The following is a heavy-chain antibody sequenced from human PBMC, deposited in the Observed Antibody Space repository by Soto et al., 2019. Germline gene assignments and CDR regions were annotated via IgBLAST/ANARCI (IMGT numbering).Heavy chain of an antibody. J-gene: IGHJ4*02. CDR2: IYYSGST. Sequence: ASETLSLTCTVSGGSISSYYWSWIRQPPGKGLEWIGYIYYSGSTNYNPSLKSRVTISVDTSKNQFSLKLSSVTAADTAVYYCASYYYDSSGYFGYFDYWGQGTLVTVSS. CDR1: GGSISSYY. V-gene: IGHV4-59*01. CDR3: ASYYYDSSGYFGYFDY. D-gene: IGHD3-22*01.